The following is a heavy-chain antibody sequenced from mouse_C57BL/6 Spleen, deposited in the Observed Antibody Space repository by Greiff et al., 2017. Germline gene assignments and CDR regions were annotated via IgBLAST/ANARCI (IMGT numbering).Heavy chain of an antibody. CDR3: ARSPYYYGSSLYAMDY. CDR2: IYPGSGNT. J-gene: IGHJ4*01. V-gene: IGHV1-76*01. D-gene: IGHD1-1*01. CDR1: GYTFTDYY. Sequence: VKLMESGAELVRPGASVKLSCKASGYTFTDYYINWVKQRPGQGLEWIARIYPGSGNTYYNEKFKGKATLTAEKSSSTAYMQLSSLTSEDSAVYFCARSPYYYGSSLYAMDYWGQGTSGTVSS.